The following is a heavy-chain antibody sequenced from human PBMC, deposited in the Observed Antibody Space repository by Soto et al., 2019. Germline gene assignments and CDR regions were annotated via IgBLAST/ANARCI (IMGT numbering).Heavy chain of an antibody. D-gene: IGHD3-3*01. CDR1: GYSFTSYW. CDR3: ARQGYYDFWSGYPKYGMDV. CDR2: IDPSDSYT. Sequence: GESLKISCKGSGYSFTSYWISWVRQMPGKGLEWMGRIDPSDSYTNYSPSFQGHVTISADKSISTAYLQWSSLKASDTAMYYCARQGYYDFWSGYPKYGMDVWGQGTTVTV. J-gene: IGHJ6*02. V-gene: IGHV5-10-1*01.